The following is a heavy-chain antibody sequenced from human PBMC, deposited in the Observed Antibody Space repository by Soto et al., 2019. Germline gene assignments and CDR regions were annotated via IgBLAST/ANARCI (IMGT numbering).Heavy chain of an antibody. Sequence: EVQLLESGGGLVQPGGSLRLSCVASGFRFGDYSMTWVRQTPGEGLAWVSVICPQSDCSGYTESVQGRFTISRDNSKNTLFLQMDNLRAEDTALYYCAKGVTGSRYSAVDPWGQGILVTVSP. V-gene: IGHV3-23*01. CDR2: ICPQSDCS. D-gene: IGHD2-15*01. J-gene: IGHJ5*02. CDR1: GFRFGDYS. CDR3: AKGVTGSRYSAVDP.